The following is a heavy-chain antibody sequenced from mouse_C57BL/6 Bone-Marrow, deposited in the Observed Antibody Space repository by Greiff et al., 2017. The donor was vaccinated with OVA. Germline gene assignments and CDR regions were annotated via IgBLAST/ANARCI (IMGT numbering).Heavy chain of an antibody. J-gene: IGHJ3*01. CDR3: ARRERWFWFAY. V-gene: IGHV1-62-2*01. CDR2: IYPGSGSI. CDR1: GYTFTEYT. D-gene: IGHD2-3*01. Sequence: VQLQESGAELVKPGASVKLSCKASGYTFTEYTINWVKQRPGQGLEWIGWIYPGSGSIKYNEKFKDKATLTADKSSSTVYMELSSLTSEYAAVYFCARRERWFWFAYWGQGTLVTVSA.